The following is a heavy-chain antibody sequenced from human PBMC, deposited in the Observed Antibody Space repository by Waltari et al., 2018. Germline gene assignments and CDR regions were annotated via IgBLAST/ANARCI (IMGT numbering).Heavy chain of an antibody. D-gene: IGHD6-19*01. CDR3: AKSLDGYSSGWSGDYGMDV. CDR2: ISYDGSNK. Sequence: QVQLVESGGGVVQPGRSLRLSCAASGFTFSSYGMHWVRQAPGKGLEVVAVISYDGSNKYYADSVKGRFTISRDNSKNTLYLQMNSLRAEDTAVYYCAKSLDGYSSGWSGDYGMDVWGQGTTVTVSS. J-gene: IGHJ6*02. V-gene: IGHV3-30*18. CDR1: GFTFSSYG.